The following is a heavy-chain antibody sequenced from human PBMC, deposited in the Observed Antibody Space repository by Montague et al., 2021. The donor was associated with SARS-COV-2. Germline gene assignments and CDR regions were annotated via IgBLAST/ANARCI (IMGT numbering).Heavy chain of an antibody. Sequence: SETLSLTCTVSGGSVYSTNYYWGWVRQPPGKGLEWVGSMYYSGGTYQNPSLQYRVSMSVDTSKNQFSLRLASVTAADTAVYYCARDSYRSGYNFGYWGQGILVTVSA. CDR1: GGSVYSTNYY. J-gene: IGHJ4*02. CDR3: ARDSYRSGYNFGY. V-gene: IGHV4-39*07. CDR2: MYYSGGT. D-gene: IGHD3-22*01.